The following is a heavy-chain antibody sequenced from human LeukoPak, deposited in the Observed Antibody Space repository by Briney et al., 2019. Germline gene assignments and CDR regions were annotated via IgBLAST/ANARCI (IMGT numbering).Heavy chain of an antibody. CDR2: IYSGGST. CDR3: ARGFRIRGYFDY. Sequence: GGSLRLSCAASGFTVSSNYMIWVRQAPGKGLEWVSVIYSGGSTYYADSVKGRFTISRDNSKNTLYLQMNSLRAEDTAVYYCARGFRIRGYFDYWGQGTLVTVSS. J-gene: IGHJ4*02. CDR1: GFTVSSNY. D-gene: IGHD2-15*01. V-gene: IGHV3-53*01.